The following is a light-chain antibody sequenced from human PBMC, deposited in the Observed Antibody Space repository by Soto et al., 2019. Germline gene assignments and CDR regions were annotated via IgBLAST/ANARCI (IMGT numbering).Light chain of an antibody. V-gene: IGLV1-47*01. Sequence: QSVLTQPPSASGTPGQRVTISCSGSSSNIGSNYVYWYQQLPGTAPKLLIYRNNQRPSGVPDRFSGSKSGTSASLAISGLRSEDEDDSYCAAWDDSLSGRVVFGGGTKVTVL. CDR3: AAWDDSLSGRVV. CDR2: RNN. J-gene: IGLJ2*01. CDR1: SSNIGSNY.